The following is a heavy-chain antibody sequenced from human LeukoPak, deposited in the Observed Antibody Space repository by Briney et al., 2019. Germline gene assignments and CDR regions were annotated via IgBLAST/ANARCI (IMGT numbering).Heavy chain of an antibody. J-gene: IGHJ4*02. CDR1: GFTFSSAW. CDR3: ARGRPLRGVDY. Sequence: GSLRLSCAASGFTFSSAWMSWIRQPPGKGLEWIGEINHSGSTNYNPSLKSRVTISVDTSKNQFSLKLSSVTAADTAVYYCARGRPLRGVDYWGQGTLVTVSS. D-gene: IGHD3-10*01. CDR2: INHSGST. V-gene: IGHV4-34*01.